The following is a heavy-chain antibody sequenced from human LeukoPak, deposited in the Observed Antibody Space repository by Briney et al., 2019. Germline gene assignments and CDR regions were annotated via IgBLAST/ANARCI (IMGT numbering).Heavy chain of an antibody. D-gene: IGHD6-19*01. CDR3: ARVLYSSGWGT. V-gene: IGHV3-21*01. CDR2: ISSSSYI. Sequence: PGGSLRLSCAASGFTFSSYSMNWVRQAPGKGLEWVSSISSSSYIYYADSVKGRFTISRDNAKNSLYLQMNSLRAEDTAVYYCARVLYSSGWGTWGQGTLVTVSS. J-gene: IGHJ4*02. CDR1: GFTFSSYS.